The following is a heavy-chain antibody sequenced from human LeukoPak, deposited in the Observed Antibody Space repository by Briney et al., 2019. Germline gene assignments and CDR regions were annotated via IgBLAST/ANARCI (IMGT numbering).Heavy chain of an antibody. J-gene: IGHJ4*02. Sequence: SETLSLTCTVSGGSISGNYWSWIRQPAGKGLEWIGRISNSGSTNYNPSLKSRVTMSVDTAKNQFSLKLSSVTAADTAVHYCARASSGSFYYFDYWGQGTLVTVSS. V-gene: IGHV4-4*07. D-gene: IGHD3-22*01. CDR1: GGSISGNY. CDR2: ISNSGST. CDR3: ARASSGSFYYFDY.